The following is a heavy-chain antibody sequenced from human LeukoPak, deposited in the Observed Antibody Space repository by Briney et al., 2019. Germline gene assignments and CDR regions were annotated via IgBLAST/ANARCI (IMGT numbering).Heavy chain of an antibody. CDR3: AREADSSGQNWFDP. V-gene: IGHV1-69*13. Sequence: ASVKVSCKASGGTFSSYAISWVRQAPGQWLEWMGGIIPIFGTANYAQKFQGRVTITADESTSTAYMELSSLRSEDTAVYYCAREADSSGQNWFDPWGQGTLVTVSS. J-gene: IGHJ5*02. CDR2: IIPIFGTA. CDR1: GGTFSSYA. D-gene: IGHD3-22*01.